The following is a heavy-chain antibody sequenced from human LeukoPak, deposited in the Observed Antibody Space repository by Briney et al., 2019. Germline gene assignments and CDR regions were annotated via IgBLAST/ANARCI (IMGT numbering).Heavy chain of an antibody. V-gene: IGHV4-31*03. CDR1: GGSISSGGYY. CDR3: AREGTITGTSGPDAFDI. J-gene: IGHJ3*02. CDR2: IYYSGST. D-gene: IGHD1-7*01. Sequence: SETLSLTCTVSGGSISSGGYYWSWIRQHPGKGLEWIGYIYYSGSTYYNPSLKSRVTISVDTSKNQFSLKLSSVTAADTAVYYCAREGTITGTSGPDAFDIWGQGTMVTVSS.